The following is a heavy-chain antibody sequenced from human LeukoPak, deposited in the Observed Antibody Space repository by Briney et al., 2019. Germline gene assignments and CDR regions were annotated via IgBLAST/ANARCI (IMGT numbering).Heavy chain of an antibody. CDR1: GYSFTTHW. V-gene: IGHV5-51*01. CDR3: ARIPSFDFWSGSLFYYFDY. Sequence: GDSLKISCQAFGYSFTTHWIGWVRQMPGKGLECMGIIYPGDSDVRYSPSFQGQATISADKSISTAYLQWSSLKASDTAMYYCARIPSFDFWSGSLFYYFDYWGQGTLVTVSS. D-gene: IGHD3-3*01. CDR2: IYPGDSDV. J-gene: IGHJ4*02.